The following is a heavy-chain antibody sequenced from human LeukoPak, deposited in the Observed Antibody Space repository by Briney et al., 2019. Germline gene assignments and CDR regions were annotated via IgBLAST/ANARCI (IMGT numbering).Heavy chain of an antibody. Sequence: SQTLSLTCTVSGGSISSGGYYWSWIGQHPGKGLEWIGYIYTSGSTNYNPSLKSRVTMSVDTSKNQFSLKLSSVTAADTAVYYCARGRLGFDYWGQGTLVTVPS. CDR2: IYTSGST. CDR3: ARGRLGFDY. CDR1: GGSISSGGYY. V-gene: IGHV4-31*03. D-gene: IGHD3-22*01. J-gene: IGHJ4*02.